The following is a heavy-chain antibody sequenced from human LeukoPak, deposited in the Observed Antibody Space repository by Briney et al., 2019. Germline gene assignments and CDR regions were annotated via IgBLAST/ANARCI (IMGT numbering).Heavy chain of an antibody. Sequence: PGKSLRLSCAASGFTFSSYAMHWVRQAPGKGLEWVAVISYDGSNKYYADSVKGRFTISRDNAKNSLYLQMNSLRAEDTAVYYCARDGTYYDFWSGYLNGMDVWGQGTTVTVSS. D-gene: IGHD3-3*01. CDR2: ISYDGSNK. CDR1: GFTFSSYA. V-gene: IGHV3-30*04. J-gene: IGHJ6*02. CDR3: ARDGTYYDFWSGYLNGMDV.